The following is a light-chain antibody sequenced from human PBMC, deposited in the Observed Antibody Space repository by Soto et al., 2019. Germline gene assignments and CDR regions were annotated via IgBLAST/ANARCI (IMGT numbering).Light chain of an antibody. CDR1: QSIITY. CDR3: QQGSSTLPLT. Sequence: DIQMTQSPSSLSASVGDRVTIACRASQSIITYFNWYQQKVGKAPKLLIYAASSLQSGVPSRFSGSGSETDFTLTISSLQPEDFATYYCQQGSSTLPLTFGGGTKVEIK. V-gene: IGKV1-39*01. J-gene: IGKJ4*01. CDR2: AAS.